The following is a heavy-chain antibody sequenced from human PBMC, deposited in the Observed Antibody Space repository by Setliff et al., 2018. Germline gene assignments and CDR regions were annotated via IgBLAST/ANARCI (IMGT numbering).Heavy chain of an antibody. J-gene: IGHJ5*02. D-gene: IGHD3-22*01. V-gene: IGHV1-69*05. Sequence: SVKVSCKASGGTFSSYAFSWVRQAPGQGLEWMGGIIPIFGTANYAQKFQGRVTITTDDYTGTAYMELSSLRSEDTAVYYCVRDLRGPYYYDIGGWFDPWGQGTLVTVSS. CDR3: VRDLRGPYYYDIGGWFDP. CDR1: GGTFSSYA. CDR2: IIPIFGTA.